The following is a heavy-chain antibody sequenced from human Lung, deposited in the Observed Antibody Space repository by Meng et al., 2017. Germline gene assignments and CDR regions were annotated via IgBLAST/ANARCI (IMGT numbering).Heavy chain of an antibody. CDR1: GYTCIDAY. V-gene: IGHV1-2*06. CDR2: IIPSSGDA. CDR3: ARDGGNYDFDY. J-gene: IGHJ4*02. D-gene: IGHD1-7*01. Sequence: QVQLVQFGAEVKKPGASVTLSCRASGYTCIDAYVHWVRQAPGQGLEWMGRIIPSSGDANSAQKFLGRVTLTWDTSISTAYMELSSLRSDDTAIYYCARDGGNYDFDYWGQGTLVTVSS.